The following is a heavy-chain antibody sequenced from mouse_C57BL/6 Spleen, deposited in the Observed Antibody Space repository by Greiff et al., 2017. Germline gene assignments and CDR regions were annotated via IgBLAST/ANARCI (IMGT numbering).Heavy chain of an antibody. CDR3: ARNDGYFWYFDV. Sequence: QVQLQQSGPGLVQPSQSLSITCTVSGFSLTSYGVHWVRQSPGKGLEWLGVIWSGGSTDYNAAFISRLSISKDNSNSQVLVKRHSLQADDTAVYYCARNDGYFWYFDVWGTGTTVTVSS. D-gene: IGHD2-3*01. CDR1: GFSLTSYG. V-gene: IGHV2-2*01. CDR2: IWSGGST. J-gene: IGHJ1*03.